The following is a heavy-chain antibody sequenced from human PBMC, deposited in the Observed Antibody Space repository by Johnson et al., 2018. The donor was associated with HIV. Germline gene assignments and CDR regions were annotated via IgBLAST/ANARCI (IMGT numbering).Heavy chain of an antibody. Sequence: QVQLVESGGGVVQPGRSLRLSCAASGFTFSSYGVHWVRQAPGKGPEWVAVISFDGNLKKYADSVKGRFTISRDNSKNTLYLQMNSLRAEDTAVYYCVRRFYDSSAFDIWGQGTLVTVSS. CDR3: VRRFYDSSAFDI. D-gene: IGHD3-22*01. V-gene: IGHV3-33*01. CDR1: GFTFSSYG. CDR2: ISFDGNLK. J-gene: IGHJ3*02.